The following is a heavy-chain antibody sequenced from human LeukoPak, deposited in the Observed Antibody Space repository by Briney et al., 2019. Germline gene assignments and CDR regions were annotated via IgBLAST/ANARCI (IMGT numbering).Heavy chain of an antibody. CDR1: GGSISSYF. V-gene: IGHV4-59*08. Sequence: PSETLSLTCTVSGGSISSYFWSWIRKPPGKGLDWVGSIYYRGSTNYNPSVESRVTMSLDTSKNQFSLRLSSVTAAGTAVYYCARHKEEDGGNLYLDYWGQGTLVTVSS. D-gene: IGHD4-23*01. CDR2: IYYRGST. CDR3: ARHKEEDGGNLYLDY. J-gene: IGHJ4*02.